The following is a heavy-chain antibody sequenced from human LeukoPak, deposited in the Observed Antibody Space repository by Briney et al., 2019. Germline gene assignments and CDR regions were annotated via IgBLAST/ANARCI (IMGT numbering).Heavy chain of an antibody. CDR2: ISAYNGNT. D-gene: IGHD6-19*01. CDR1: GYTFTIYE. CDR3: ARHSSGWSFYFDY. V-gene: IGHV1-18*01. Sequence: GASVKVSCKASGYTFTIYEISWVRQAPGQGLEWMAWISAYNGNTNYAQNLQGRVTMTTDTSTSTAYMELRSLRSDDTAVYYCARHSSGWSFYFDYWGQGTLVTVSS. J-gene: IGHJ4*02.